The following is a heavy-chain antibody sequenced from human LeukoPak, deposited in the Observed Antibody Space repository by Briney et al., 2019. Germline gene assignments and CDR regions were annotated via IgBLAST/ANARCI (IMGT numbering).Heavy chain of an antibody. CDR2: ISASGGNT. V-gene: IGHV3-23*01. Sequence: RGSLRLSCATSGFTLNNYAMSWVRQAPGKELEWVSGISASGGNTYYADSLKGRFTISRDNSKNTLYLQMDSLRAEDTAVYYCAKFYRDWETTGDAFDIWGQGTTVTVSS. D-gene: IGHD1-1*01. CDR1: GFTLNNYA. J-gene: IGHJ3*02. CDR3: AKFYRDWETTGDAFDI.